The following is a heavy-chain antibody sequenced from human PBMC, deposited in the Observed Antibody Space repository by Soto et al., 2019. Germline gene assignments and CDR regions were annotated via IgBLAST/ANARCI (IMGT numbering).Heavy chain of an antibody. CDR3: AKIMVGPVIDY. D-gene: IGHD2-15*01. CDR1: GFTFSSDA. V-gene: IGHV3-23*01. Sequence: EVQLLESGGGLVQPGGSLRLSCAASGFTFSSDAMTWVRQAPGKGLEYVSSITNSGGSSYFADSVKGRFTISSDNSKNTLYLQLNSLRADDTAVDYSAKIMVGPVIDYWGQGTLVTVSS. J-gene: IGHJ4*02. CDR2: ITNSGGSS.